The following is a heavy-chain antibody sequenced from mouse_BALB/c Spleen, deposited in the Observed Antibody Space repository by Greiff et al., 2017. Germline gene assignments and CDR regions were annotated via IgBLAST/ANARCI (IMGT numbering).Heavy chain of an antibody. D-gene: IGHD3-3*01. CDR2: ISSGGST. CDR1: GFTFSSYA. CDR3: ARSSRGFEGAWFAY. V-gene: IGHV5-6-5*01. Sequence: EVKLMESGGGLVKPGGSLKLSCAASGFTFSSYAMSWVRQTPEKRLEWVASISSGGSTYYPDSVKGRFTISRDNARNILYLQMSSLRSEDTAMYYCARSSRGFEGAWFAYWGQGTLVTVSA. J-gene: IGHJ3*01.